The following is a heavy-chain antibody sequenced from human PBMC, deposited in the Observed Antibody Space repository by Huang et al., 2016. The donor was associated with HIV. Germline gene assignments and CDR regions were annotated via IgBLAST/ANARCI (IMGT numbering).Heavy chain of an antibody. V-gene: IGHV2-5*01. CDR3: AHSTDASAATFCFDF. CDR1: GFSLPTTGVG. D-gene: IGHD6-25*01. Sequence: QITLRESGPTLVKPTQTLTLTCTFSGFSLPTTGVGVGWIRQPPGQALEWLAFIYSHCDGRDSPSLSSRLTITKDTSKSQVVLTMTKMDPVDTATYYCAHSTDASAATFCFDFWGQGTLVAVSS. CDR2: IYSHCDG. J-gene: IGHJ4*02.